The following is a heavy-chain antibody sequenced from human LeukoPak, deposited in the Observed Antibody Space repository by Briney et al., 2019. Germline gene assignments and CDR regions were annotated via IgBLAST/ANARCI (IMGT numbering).Heavy chain of an antibody. CDR1: GGSISSYY. Sequence: SETLSLTCTVSGGSISSYYWSWIRQPAGKGLEWVGRIYTSGGTNYNPSLKSRVTMSVDTSKNQFSLKLSSVTAADTAVYYCVRGDPYYYDSSGYNLDYWGQGTLVTVSS. CDR2: IYTSGGT. V-gene: IGHV4-4*07. CDR3: VRGDPYYYDSSGYNLDY. D-gene: IGHD3-22*01. J-gene: IGHJ4*02.